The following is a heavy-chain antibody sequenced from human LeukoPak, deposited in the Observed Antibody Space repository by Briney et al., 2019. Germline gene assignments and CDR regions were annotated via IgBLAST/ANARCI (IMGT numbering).Heavy chain of an antibody. CDR3: ARDYDFWSGHPPFDY. V-gene: IGHV3-30*03. CDR1: GFTFSSYG. CDR2: ISYDGSNK. J-gene: IGHJ4*02. D-gene: IGHD3-3*01. Sequence: GRSLRLSCAASGFTFSSYGMHWVRQAPGKGLEWVAVISYDGSNKYYADSVKGRFTISRDNSKNTLYLQMNSLRAEDTAVYYCARDYDFWSGHPPFDYWGQGTLVTVSS.